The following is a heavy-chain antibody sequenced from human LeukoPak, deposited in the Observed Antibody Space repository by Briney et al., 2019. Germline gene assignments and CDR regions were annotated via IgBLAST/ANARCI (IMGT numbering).Heavy chain of an antibody. Sequence: ASVKVSCKASGYTFTSYDINWARQATGQGLEWMGWMNPNSGNTGYAQKFQGRVTMTRNTSISTAYMELSSLRSEDTAVYYCARGFEWFGELSATDYWGQGTLVTVSS. CDR2: MNPNSGNT. V-gene: IGHV1-8*01. CDR3: ARGFEWFGELSATDY. J-gene: IGHJ4*02. D-gene: IGHD3-10*01. CDR1: GYTFTSYD.